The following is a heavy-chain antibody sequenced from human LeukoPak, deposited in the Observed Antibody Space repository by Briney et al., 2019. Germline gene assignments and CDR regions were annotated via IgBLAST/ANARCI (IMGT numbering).Heavy chain of an antibody. D-gene: IGHD3-3*01. Sequence: GGSLRLSCTASGFTFSSCALSWVRQAPGKGLEWVSSISSSSSYIYYADSVKGRFTISRDNAKNSLYLQMNSLRAEDTAVYYCARDTLYYDFWSGYPAGYWGQGTLVTVSS. CDR2: ISSSSSYI. CDR3: ARDTLYYDFWSGYPAGY. V-gene: IGHV3-21*01. J-gene: IGHJ4*02. CDR1: GFTFSSCA.